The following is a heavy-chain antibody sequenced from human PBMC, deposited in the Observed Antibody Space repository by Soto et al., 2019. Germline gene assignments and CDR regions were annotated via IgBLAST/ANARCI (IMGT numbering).Heavy chain of an antibody. CDR1: GFTFSSYE. CDR3: ARDRREGYCSGGSCYYYYYGMDV. CDR2: ISSSGSTI. V-gene: IGHV3-48*03. D-gene: IGHD2-15*01. J-gene: IGHJ6*02. Sequence: GSLRLSCAASGFTFSSYEMNWVRQAPGKGLEWVSYISSSGSTIYYADSVKGRFTISRDNAKNSLYLQMNSLRAEDTAVYYCARDRREGYCSGGSCYYYYYGMDVWGQGTTVTVSS.